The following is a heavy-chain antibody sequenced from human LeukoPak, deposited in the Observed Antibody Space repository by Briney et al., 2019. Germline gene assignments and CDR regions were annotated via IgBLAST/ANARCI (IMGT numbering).Heavy chain of an antibody. CDR3: AKDGAWLRFDD. CDR1: GFTFSSYG. J-gene: IGHJ4*02. D-gene: IGHD5-12*01. Sequence: GGSLRLSCAASGFTFSSYGMTWVRQAPGKGLEWVSGISPGGGPTYYADSVRGRFSISRDDLKNTVYLQMKNLRAEDTAVYYCAKDGAWLRFDDWGQGILVTVSS. V-gene: IGHV3-23*01. CDR2: ISPGGGPT.